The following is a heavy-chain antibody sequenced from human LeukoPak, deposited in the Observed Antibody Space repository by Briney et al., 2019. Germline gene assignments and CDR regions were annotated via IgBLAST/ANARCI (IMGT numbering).Heavy chain of an antibody. V-gene: IGHV3-7*04. J-gene: IGHJ4*02. CDR2: IKEDGSAT. Sequence: PGGSLKLSCAASGXTFSSHWVTWVRQAPGKGLEWVANIKEDGSATHYVDSVKGRFTISRDNAKNSLYLQINSLRVEDTAVYYCARDFRVTFDYWGQGALVTVSS. CDR1: GXTFSSHW. D-gene: IGHD5-18*01. CDR3: ARDFRVTFDY.